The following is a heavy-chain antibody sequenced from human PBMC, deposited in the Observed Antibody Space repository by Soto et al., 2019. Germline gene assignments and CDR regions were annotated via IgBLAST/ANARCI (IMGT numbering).Heavy chain of an antibody. V-gene: IGHV3-11*05. CDR2: INSSSSYT. Sequence: QVQLVESGGGLVKPGGSLRLSCAASGFTFSDYYMSWIRQAPGKVLEWVSYINSSSSYTNYADSVKGRFTISRDNAKNSLYLQMNSLRAEDTAVYYCARIITAAGGRRYFDLWGRGTLVTASS. CDR1: GFTFSDYY. J-gene: IGHJ2*01. CDR3: ARIITAAGGRRYFDL. D-gene: IGHD6-13*01.